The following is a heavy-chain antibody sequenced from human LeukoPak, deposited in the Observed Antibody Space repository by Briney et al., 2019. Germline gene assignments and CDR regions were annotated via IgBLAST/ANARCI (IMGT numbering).Heavy chain of an antibody. V-gene: IGHV3-74*01. J-gene: IGHJ4*02. D-gene: IGHD1-26*01. Sequence: GGSLRLSCAASGFTFSSYWVHWVRQAPGKGLVWVSRINSDGSSTSYADSVKGRFTISRDNAKNTLYLQMNSLRAEDTAVYYCARYGSYVQLDYWGQGTLVTVSS. CDR1: GFTFSSYW. CDR3: ARYGSYVQLDY. CDR2: INSDGSST.